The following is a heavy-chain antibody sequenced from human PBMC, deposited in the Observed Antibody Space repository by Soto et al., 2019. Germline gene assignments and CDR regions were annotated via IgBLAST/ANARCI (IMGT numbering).Heavy chain of an antibody. J-gene: IGHJ5*02. CDR2: IFHNGNT. CDR3: ARVRRVGLAAGFDA. Sequence: QVKLQESGPGLVKPSQTLSLTCTVSGAPISTFGYYLSWVRQLPIDGLEWIGYIFHNGNTYYSPSLKSRLSISIDTSKNQFSLNLSSMTAADTAVYYWARVRRVGLAAGFDAWGQGTLVTVSS. D-gene: IGHD6-25*01. V-gene: IGHV4-31*03. CDR1: GAPISTFGYY.